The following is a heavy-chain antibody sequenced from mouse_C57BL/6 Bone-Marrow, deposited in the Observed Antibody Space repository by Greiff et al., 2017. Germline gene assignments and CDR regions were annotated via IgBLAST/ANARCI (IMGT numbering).Heavy chain of an antibody. CDR1: GFSLTSYG. CDR2: IWRGGST. D-gene: IGHD1-1*01. CDR3: AKISITTVVATDWYFDV. J-gene: IGHJ1*03. Sequence: QVQLKESGPGLVQPSQSLSITCTVSGFSLTSYGVHWVRQSPGKGLEWLGVIWRGGSTDYNAAFMASLSITKDNSKSQVFFKMNSLQADDTAIYYCAKISITTVVATDWYFDVWGTGTTVTVAS. V-gene: IGHV2-5*01.